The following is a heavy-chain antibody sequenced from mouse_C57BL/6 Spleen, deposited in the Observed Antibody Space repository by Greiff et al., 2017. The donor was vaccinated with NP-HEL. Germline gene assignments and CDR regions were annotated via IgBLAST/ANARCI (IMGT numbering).Heavy chain of an antibody. CDR3: ARSDGNPYYFDY. D-gene: IGHD2-1*01. CDR2: IYPGSGST. Sequence: QVQLQQSGAELVKPGASVKMSCKASGYTFTSYWITWVKQRPGQGLEWIGDIYPGSGSTNYNEKFKSKATLTVDTSSSTAYMQLSSLTSEDSAVYYCARSDGNPYYFDYWGQGTTLTVSS. J-gene: IGHJ2*01. V-gene: IGHV1-55*01. CDR1: GYTFTSYW.